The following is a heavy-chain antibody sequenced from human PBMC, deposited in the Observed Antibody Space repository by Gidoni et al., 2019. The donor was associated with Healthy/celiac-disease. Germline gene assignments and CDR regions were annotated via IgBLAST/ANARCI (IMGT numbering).Heavy chain of an antibody. Sequence: EVQLVESGGGLVKPGGSLRLSCAASGFTFSSYSMNWVRQAPGKGLEWVSSISSSSSYRYYADSVKGRFTISRDNAKNSLYLQMNSLRAEDTAVYYCAREPTDILTSFDYWGQGTLVTVSS. D-gene: IGHD3-9*01. CDR3: AREPTDILTSFDY. CDR1: GFTFSSYS. V-gene: IGHV3-21*01. J-gene: IGHJ4*02. CDR2: ISSSSSYR.